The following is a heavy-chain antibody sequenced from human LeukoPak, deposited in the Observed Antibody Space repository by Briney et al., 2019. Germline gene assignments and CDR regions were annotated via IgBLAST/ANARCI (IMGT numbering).Heavy chain of an antibody. CDR3: AKENRPYLEWLLPRHYYYYMDV. D-gene: IGHD3-3*01. CDR2: IWCDGSNN. J-gene: IGHJ6*03. CDR1: GFTFSSYG. Sequence: PGGSLRLSCAASGFTFSSYGMHWVRQAPGKGLEWVAVIWCDGSNNYYADSVKVRFTISRDNSKNTLYLQMNSLRAEDTAVYYCAKENRPYLEWLLPRHYYYYMDVWGKGTTVTVSS. V-gene: IGHV3-33*06.